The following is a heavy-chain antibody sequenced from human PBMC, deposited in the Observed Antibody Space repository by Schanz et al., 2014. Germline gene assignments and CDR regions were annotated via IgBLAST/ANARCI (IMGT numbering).Heavy chain of an antibody. D-gene: IGHD3-16*02. Sequence: EVQLVESGGGLVQPGGSLRLSCAPSGFTFSTSTMHWVRQAPGKGLEYVSSISSKGDMTFYGNSVKGRFTISRDNSKNTLYLQLGSLSAEDTAVYFCARDNRYYLFDYWGQGALVTVSS. CDR1: GFTFSTST. V-gene: IGHV3-64*01. CDR2: ISSKGDMT. CDR3: ARDNRYYLFDY. J-gene: IGHJ4*02.